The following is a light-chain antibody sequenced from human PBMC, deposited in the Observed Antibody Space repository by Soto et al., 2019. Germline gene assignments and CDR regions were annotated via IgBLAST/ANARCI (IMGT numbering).Light chain of an antibody. V-gene: IGLV2-23*02. CDR2: EVN. CDR3: CSSGGSPTYV. J-gene: IGLJ1*01. CDR1: SSNVGSYKL. Sequence: QSVLTQPASVSGSPGQSITISCTGTSSNVGSYKLVSWYQQHPGKAPKLMIFEVNKRPSGVSNRFSGSKSGNTASLTISGLKVEYEADYYCCSSGGSPTYVFGTGTKVTVL.